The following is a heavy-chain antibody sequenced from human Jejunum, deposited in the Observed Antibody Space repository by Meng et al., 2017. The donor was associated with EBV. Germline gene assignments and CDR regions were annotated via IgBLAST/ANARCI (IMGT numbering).Heavy chain of an antibody. CDR3: TRAGYYRFDY. J-gene: IGHJ4*02. Sequence: VHLVDVAGGFVKPWGALRLSCAASGFTLSDHWTHWGRHAPGEGLMWVSLIDPDGRTINYGDSVKGLFTTSRDNAKNTGYPQMNILRAEDTAVYYCTRAGYYRFDYWGQGALVTVSS. CDR2: IDPDGRTI. D-gene: IGHD1-26*01. V-gene: IGHV3-74*02. CDR1: GFTLSDHW.